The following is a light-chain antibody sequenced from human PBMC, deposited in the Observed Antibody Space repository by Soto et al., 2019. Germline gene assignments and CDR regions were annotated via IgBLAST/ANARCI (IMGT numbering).Light chain of an antibody. CDR2: DVS. Sequence: DIQMTQSPSTLSASVGDRVTITCRASQTISNWLAWYQQKPGKAPKVLIFDVSTLDGGVPSRFSGRRSGTDFTLTISSLQPSDFATYYCQQYNTYPLTFGGGTKVEI. CDR3: QQYNTYPLT. J-gene: IGKJ4*01. V-gene: IGKV1-5*01. CDR1: QTISNW.